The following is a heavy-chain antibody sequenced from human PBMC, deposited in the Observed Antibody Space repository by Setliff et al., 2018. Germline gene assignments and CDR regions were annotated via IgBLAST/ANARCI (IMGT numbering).Heavy chain of an antibody. CDR2: IYPGDSDT. V-gene: IGHV5-51*01. J-gene: IGHJ3*01. D-gene: IGHD2-2*01. CDR1: GYIFTNYW. Sequence: PGESLKLSCKASGYIFTNYWIGWVRQMPGKGLEWMGVIYPGDSDTRYSPSFQGQVTISADKSINTAYLQWSSLKASDTAIYYCTRHEDRNKCTSSSCYRENDAFDVWGQGARVTVSS. CDR3: TRHEDRNKCTSSSCYRENDAFDV.